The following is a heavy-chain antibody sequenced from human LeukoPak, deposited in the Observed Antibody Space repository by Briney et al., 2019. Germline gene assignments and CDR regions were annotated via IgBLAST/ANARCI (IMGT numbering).Heavy chain of an antibody. CDR1: SIGSSY. D-gene: IGHD6-19*01. CDR2: IDDSGRT. CDR3: ARGRREQWLAYHDAFDI. J-gene: IGHJ3*02. Sequence: SETLSLTCNVGSIGSSYWSWIRQPPGKGLEWIGYIDDSGRTSYKVSLKSRVTISIDTSKNQFSLKLSSVTAADTAVYYCARGRREQWLAYHDAFDIWGQGTMVTVSS. V-gene: IGHV4-59*12.